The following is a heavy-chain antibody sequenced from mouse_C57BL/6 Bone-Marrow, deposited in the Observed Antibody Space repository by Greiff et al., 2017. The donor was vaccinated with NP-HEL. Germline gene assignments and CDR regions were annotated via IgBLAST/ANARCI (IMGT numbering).Heavy chain of an antibody. CDR3: ARDKDGYSFYAMDY. J-gene: IGHJ4*01. CDR1: GFTFSSYA. Sequence: EVQLVESGGGLVKPGGSLKLSCAASGFTFSSYAMSWVRQTPEKRLEWVATISDGGSYTYYPDNVKGRFTISRDNAKNNLYLQMSHLKSEDTAMYYCARDKDGYSFYAMDYWGQGTSVTVSS. D-gene: IGHD2-3*01. CDR2: ISDGGSYT. V-gene: IGHV5-4*01.